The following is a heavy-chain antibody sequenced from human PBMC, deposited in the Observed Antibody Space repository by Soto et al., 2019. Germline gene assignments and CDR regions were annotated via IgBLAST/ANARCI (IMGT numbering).Heavy chain of an antibody. V-gene: IGHV3-33*01. CDR3: ARGVDVGDYSLSYLHP. CDR2: IWYDGSNE. J-gene: IGHJ5*02. D-gene: IGHD4-4*01. Sequence: QVQLVESGGGVVQPGRSLRLACAASGFTFSTYGMHWVRQAPGKGLEWVAVIWYDGSNEYYADSVKGRFTISRDNSRNTLFLQMNSRRVEDTAVDYCARGVDVGDYSLSYLHPWGQGTLVTVSS. CDR1: GFTFSTYG.